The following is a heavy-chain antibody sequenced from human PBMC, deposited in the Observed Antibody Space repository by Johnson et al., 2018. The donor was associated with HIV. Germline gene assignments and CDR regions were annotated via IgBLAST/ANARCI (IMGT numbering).Heavy chain of an antibody. D-gene: IGHD3-16*02. CDR1: GFTFDDYG. V-gene: IGHV3-20*04. J-gene: IGHJ3*02. CDR3: ARLARADMVTFGGVIVKNGFDI. Sequence: VQLVESGGGVARPGGSLRLSCAASGFTFDDYGMSWVRQAPGKGLEWVSGINWNGGETAYAGSVKGRLTIYSDNAKRSLYLQMNSLRVEDTAFYYCARLARADMVTFGGVIVKNGFDIWGQGTMVTVSS. CDR2: INWNGGET.